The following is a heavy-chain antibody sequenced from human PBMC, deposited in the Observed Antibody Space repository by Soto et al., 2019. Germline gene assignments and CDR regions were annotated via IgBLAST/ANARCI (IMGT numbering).Heavy chain of an antibody. CDR1: GYTFTSYG. Sequence: ASVKVSCKASGYTFTSYGISWVRQAPGQGLEWMGWISAYNGNTNYAQKLQGRVTMTTDTSTSTAYMELRSLRSDDTAVYCCARDLVTMVRGVIIPPFDYWGQGTLVTASS. D-gene: IGHD3-10*01. V-gene: IGHV1-18*01. CDR3: ARDLVTMVRGVIIPPFDY. J-gene: IGHJ4*02. CDR2: ISAYNGNT.